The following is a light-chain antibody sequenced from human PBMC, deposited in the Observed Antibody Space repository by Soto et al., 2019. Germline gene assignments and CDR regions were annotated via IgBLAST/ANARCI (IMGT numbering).Light chain of an antibody. V-gene: IGKV1-9*01. CDR2: AAS. CDR3: QHYDNLPRYT. Sequence: IQLTQSPSSLSASVGDRVTITCRASQDIAIYLAWYQQKPGEAPKLLIYAASTLYGGVPSRFSGSGSGTDFALTITSLQAEDFATYYCQHYDNLPRYTFGLGTKVDIK. CDR1: QDIAIY. J-gene: IGKJ2*01.